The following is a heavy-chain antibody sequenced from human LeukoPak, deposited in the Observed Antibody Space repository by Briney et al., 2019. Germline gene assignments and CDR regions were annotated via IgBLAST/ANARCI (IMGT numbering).Heavy chain of an antibody. J-gene: IGHJ4*02. CDR1: GYSISSAYY. V-gene: IGHV4-38-2*02. CDR3: AREAARPSFAY. CDR2: MFHSGST. D-gene: IGHD6-6*01. Sequence: SETLSLTCAVSGYSISSAYYWGWIRRPPGKGLEWIGSMFHSGSTYLNPSLRSRISISVDTSKNQFYLTLSSVSAADTAMYYCAREAARPSFAYWGQGSLVTVSS.